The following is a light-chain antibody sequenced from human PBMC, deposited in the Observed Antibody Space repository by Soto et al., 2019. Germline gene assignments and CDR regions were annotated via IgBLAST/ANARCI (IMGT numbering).Light chain of an antibody. V-gene: IGKV1-5*03. CDR1: QSISIW. CDR2: KAS. CDR3: XXXNSYLGT. Sequence: IQMTQSPSTLSASVGDRVTITCRASQSISIWLAWYQQKPGKAPNLLIYKASTLESGVPSRFSGSGSGTEFTLXXXXLXXXDXXXXXXXXXNSYLGTFGQGTKLEI. J-gene: IGKJ2*01.